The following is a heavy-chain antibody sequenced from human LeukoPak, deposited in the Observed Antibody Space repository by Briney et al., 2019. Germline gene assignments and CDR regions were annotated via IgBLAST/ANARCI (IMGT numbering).Heavy chain of an antibody. CDR3: ARVIAVAGTGYFYMDV. V-gene: IGHV4-59*01. J-gene: IGHJ6*03. Sequence: SETLSLACTVSGGSITSYYWSWIRQPPRKGLEWIGYIYYSGSTNYNPSLKSRVTISVDTPKNQFSLKLSSVTAADTAVYYCARVIAVAGTGYFYMDVWGKGTTVTVSS. CDR2: IYYSGST. CDR1: GGSITSYY. D-gene: IGHD6-19*01.